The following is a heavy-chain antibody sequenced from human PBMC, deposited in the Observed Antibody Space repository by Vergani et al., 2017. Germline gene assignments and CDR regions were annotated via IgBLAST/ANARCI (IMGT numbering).Heavy chain of an antibody. V-gene: IGHV3-30*18. Sequence: QVQLVESGGGVVQPGRSLTLSCAASGFTFSSYGMHWVRQAPGKGLEWVAVISYDGSNKYYADSVKGRFTISRDNSKNTLYLQMNSLRAEDTAVYYCANIYGDYVYWGQGTLVTVSS. CDR1: GFTFSSYG. CDR3: ANIYGDYVY. CDR2: ISYDGSNK. J-gene: IGHJ4*02. D-gene: IGHD4-17*01.